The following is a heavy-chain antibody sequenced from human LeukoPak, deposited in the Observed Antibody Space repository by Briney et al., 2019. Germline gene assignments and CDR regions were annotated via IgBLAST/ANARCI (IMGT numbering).Heavy chain of an antibody. J-gene: IGHJ4*02. Sequence: SETLSLTCAVYGGSFSGYYWSWIRQPPGKGLEWIGEINHSGSTNYNPSLKSRVTISVDTSKNQFSLKLSSVTAADTAVYYCARGRRYGRITHTLDYWGQGTLVTVSS. CDR2: INHSGST. V-gene: IGHV4-34*01. D-gene: IGHD4-17*01. CDR3: ARGRRYGRITHTLDY. CDR1: GGSFSGYY.